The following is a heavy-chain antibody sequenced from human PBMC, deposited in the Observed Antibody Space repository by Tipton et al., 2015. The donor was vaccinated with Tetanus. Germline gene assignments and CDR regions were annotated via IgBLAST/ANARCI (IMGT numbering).Heavy chain of an antibody. CDR2: SWYDGTDK. CDR1: GFIFSSYG. Sequence: SLRLSCAASGFIFSSYGIHWVRQAPGKGLEWLAVSWYDGTDKYYADSVKGRFTISRDNSKNTLYLQMNSLRAEDTALYYCAGEVDCSGGSCFSGDFDTWGQGTQVTVSS. V-gene: IGHV3-33*01. CDR3: AGEVDCSGGSCFSGDFDT. D-gene: IGHD2-15*01. J-gene: IGHJ4*02.